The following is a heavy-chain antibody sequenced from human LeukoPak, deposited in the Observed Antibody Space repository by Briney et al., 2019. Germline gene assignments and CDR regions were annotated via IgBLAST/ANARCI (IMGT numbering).Heavy chain of an antibody. CDR2: IRYDGSNK. Sequence: PGGSLRLSCAASGFTFSSYGMHWVRQAPGKGLEWVAFIRYDGSNKYYADSVKGRFTTSRDNSKNTLYLQMNSLSAEDTAVYYCAKDLYDFWRGYAYNSFDPWGQGTLVTVS. CDR3: AKDLYDFWRGYAYNSFDP. CDR1: GFTFSSYG. V-gene: IGHV3-30*02. D-gene: IGHD3-3*01. J-gene: IGHJ5*02.